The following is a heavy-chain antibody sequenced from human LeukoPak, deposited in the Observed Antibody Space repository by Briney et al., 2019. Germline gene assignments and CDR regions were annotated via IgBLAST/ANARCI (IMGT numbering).Heavy chain of an antibody. CDR2: ISDSGGST. CDR1: GFTFSSYA. D-gene: IGHD4-17*01. J-gene: IGHJ4*02. Sequence: GGSLRLSCAASGFTFSSYAMSWVRQAPGKGLEWVSGISDSGGSTNYADSVKGRFTISRDNSKNTLHLQMISLRSEDTAVYFCAKLVKGGTTVTTTGYFDYWGQGTLVTVSS. CDR3: AKLVKGGTTVTTTGYFDY. V-gene: IGHV3-23*01.